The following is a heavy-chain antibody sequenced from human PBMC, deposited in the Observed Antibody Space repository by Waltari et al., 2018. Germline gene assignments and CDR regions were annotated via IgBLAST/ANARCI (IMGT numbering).Heavy chain of an antibody. CDR2: ISGSGGGT. CDR3: AADLGSGGYYLVHFDY. J-gene: IGHJ4*02. V-gene: IGHV3-23*01. Sequence: EVQLLESGGGLVQPGGSLRLSCATSGFPFSSCALHWVRQAPGKGLQWVSGISGSGGGTFYGDTVKGRFTISRDNSKNTLYLQMNSLTAEDTALYYCAADLGSGGYYLVHFDYWGQGALVTVSS. D-gene: IGHD3-22*01. CDR1: GFPFSSCA.